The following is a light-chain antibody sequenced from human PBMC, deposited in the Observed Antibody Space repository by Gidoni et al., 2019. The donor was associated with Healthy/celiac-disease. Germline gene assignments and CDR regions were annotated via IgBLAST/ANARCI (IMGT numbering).Light chain of an antibody. CDR1: QSVLYSSNKKNY. CDR2: WAS. CDR3: QQYYSTPCS. J-gene: IGKJ2*04. V-gene: IGKV4-1*01. Sequence: DILMTQSPDSLAVSLGERATINRKSSQSVLYSSNKKNYLAWYTQKPGQPPKLLIYWASTRESGVPDRFSGSGSGTDFTLTISSLQAEDVAVYYCQQYYSTPCSFGQGTKLEIK.